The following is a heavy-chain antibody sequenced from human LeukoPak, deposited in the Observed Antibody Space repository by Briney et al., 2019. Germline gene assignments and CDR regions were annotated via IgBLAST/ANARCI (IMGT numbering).Heavy chain of an antibody. CDR1: GGSISSYY. Sequence: SETLSLTCTVSGGSISSYYWSWIRQPPGKGLEWIGYIYYSGSTNYNPSLKSRVTISVDTSKNQFSLKLSSVTAADTAVYYCARVPSNEGYFEAYYFDYWGQGTLVTVSS. J-gene: IGHJ4*02. V-gene: IGHV4-59*01. D-gene: IGHD3-9*01. CDR2: IYYSGST. CDR3: ARVPSNEGYFEAYYFDY.